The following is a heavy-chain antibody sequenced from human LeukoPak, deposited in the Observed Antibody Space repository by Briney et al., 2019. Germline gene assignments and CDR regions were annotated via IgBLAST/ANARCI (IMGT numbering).Heavy chain of an antibody. CDR3: ARSGYCSGGSCFMFDY. V-gene: IGHV1-2*02. CDR2: INPNSGGT. J-gene: IGHJ4*02. CDR1: GYTFTSYY. Sequence: ASVKVSCKASGYTFTSYYMHWVRQAPGQGLEWMGWINPNSGGTNYAQKFQGRVTMTRDTSISTAYMELSRLRSDDTAVYYCARSGYCSGGSCFMFDYWGQGTLVTVSS. D-gene: IGHD2-15*01.